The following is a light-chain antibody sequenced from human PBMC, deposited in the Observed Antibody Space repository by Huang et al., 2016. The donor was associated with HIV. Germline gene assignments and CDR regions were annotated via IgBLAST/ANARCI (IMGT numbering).Light chain of an antibody. J-gene: IGKJ3*01. CDR2: WAS. V-gene: IGKV4-1*01. CDR1: RNIFYNSNKKNY. CDR3: QQYYTAPFT. Sequence: DILMTQSPDFLAVSLGESATINCRSSRNIFYNSNKKNYLAWYQQRPGQPPKLLIHWASTRESGVPDRFSGSGSETDFTLTISSLQAEDVAIYYCQQYYTAPFTFGPGTKVDI.